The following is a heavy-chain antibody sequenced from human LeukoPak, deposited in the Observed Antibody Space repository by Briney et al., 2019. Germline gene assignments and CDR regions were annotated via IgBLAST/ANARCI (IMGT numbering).Heavy chain of an antibody. CDR2: ISDSADST. D-gene: IGHD5-18*01. CDR3: AKLPDTYYFDY. Sequence: GGSLRLSCEVAGFNFRDYYMSWIRQAPGKGLEWVSAISDSADSTYYADSVKGRFTISRDNSKNTLYLQMNSLRAEDTAVYYCAKLPDTYYFDYWGQGTLVTVSS. CDR1: GFNFRDYY. V-gene: IGHV3-23*01. J-gene: IGHJ4*02.